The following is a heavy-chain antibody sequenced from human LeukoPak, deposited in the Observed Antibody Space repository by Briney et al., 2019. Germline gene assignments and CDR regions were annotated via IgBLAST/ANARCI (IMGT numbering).Heavy chain of an antibody. Sequence: GASVKVSCKASGGTISSYTISWVRQAPGQGLEWMGRIIPMLGITNNAQKFQGRVTLTADKSTSTAYMELSSLRSEDTAVYYCARAKKYYYDSSGPTLDYWGQGTLVTVSS. CDR3: ARAKKYYYDSSGPTLDY. CDR2: IIPMLGIT. V-gene: IGHV1-69*02. J-gene: IGHJ4*02. CDR1: GGTISSYT. D-gene: IGHD3-22*01.